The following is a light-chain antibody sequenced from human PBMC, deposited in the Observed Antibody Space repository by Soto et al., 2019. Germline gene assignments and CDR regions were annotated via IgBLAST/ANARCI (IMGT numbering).Light chain of an antibody. J-gene: IGKJ4*01. V-gene: IGKV1-39*01. CDR2: AAS. Sequence: DIQMTQTPMSLSASVGDRVTITCRTSQNIYMNLSWYQQKPGKAPQLLIYAASTLHSGVPSRFSGSGSGTDFALAISSLQPEDSATYYCQQTYGILTFGGGTKVQI. CDR3: QQTYGILT. CDR1: QNIYMN.